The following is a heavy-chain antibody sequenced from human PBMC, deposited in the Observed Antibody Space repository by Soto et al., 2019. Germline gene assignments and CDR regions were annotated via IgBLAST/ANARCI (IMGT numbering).Heavy chain of an antibody. CDR1: GYTFTSYG. V-gene: IGHV1-18*01. CDR3: ARDHEYYDFWSGSYGMDV. J-gene: IGHJ6*02. D-gene: IGHD3-3*01. Sequence: ASVKVSCKASGYTFTSYGISWVRQAPGQGLEWMGWTSAYNGNTNYAQKLQGRVTMTTDTSTSTAYMELRSLRSDDTAVYYCARDHEYYDFWSGSYGMDVWGQGTTVTVSS. CDR2: TSAYNGNT.